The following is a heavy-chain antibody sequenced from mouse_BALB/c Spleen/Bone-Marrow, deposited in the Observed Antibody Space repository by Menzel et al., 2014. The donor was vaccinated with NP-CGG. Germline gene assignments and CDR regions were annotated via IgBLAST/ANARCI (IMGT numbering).Heavy chain of an antibody. CDR1: GFSLSSFG. D-gene: IGHD2-14*01. CDR3: ATYYRYGGAY. Sequence: VNVVESGPGLVAPSQSLSITCTASGFSLSSFGIHWVRQPPGKGLEWLGVIWAGGSTNYDSAFMSRLTISKDDSKSQVFLKMSSLQTDDTAMYYCATYYRYGGAYWGQGTLVTVSA. J-gene: IGHJ3*01. CDR2: IWAGGST. V-gene: IGHV2-9*02.